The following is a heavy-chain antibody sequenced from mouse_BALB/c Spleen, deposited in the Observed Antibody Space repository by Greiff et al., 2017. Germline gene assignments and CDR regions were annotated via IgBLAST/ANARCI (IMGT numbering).Heavy chain of an antibody. CDR2: INPSNGRT. J-gene: IGHJ3*01. D-gene: IGHD1-1*01. CDR3: ARGDYYGSRSWFAY. CDR1: GYTFTSYW. Sequence: QVHVKQPGAELVKPGASVKLSCKASGYTFTSYWMHWVKQRPGQGLEWIGEINPSNGRTNYNEKFKSKATLTVDKSSSTAYMQLSSLTSEDSAVYYCARGDYYGSRSWFAYWGQGTLVTVSA. V-gene: IGHV1S81*02.